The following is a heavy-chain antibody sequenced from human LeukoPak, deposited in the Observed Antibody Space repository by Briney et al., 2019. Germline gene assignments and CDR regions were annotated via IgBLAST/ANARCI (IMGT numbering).Heavy chain of an antibody. Sequence: KSSETLSLTCTVSGGSISSYYWSWIRQPPGKGLEWIGYIYYSGSTNYNPSLKSRVTISVDTSKNQFSLKLSSVTAADTAVYYCARVGSSTSYYYYGMDVWGQGTTVTVSS. D-gene: IGHD2-2*01. CDR1: GGSISSYY. V-gene: IGHV4-59*01. CDR3: ARVGSSTSYYYYGMDV. CDR2: IYYSGST. J-gene: IGHJ6*02.